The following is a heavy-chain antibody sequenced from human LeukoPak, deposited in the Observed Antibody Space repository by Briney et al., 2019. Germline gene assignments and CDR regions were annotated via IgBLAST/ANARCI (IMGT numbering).Heavy chain of an antibody. V-gene: IGHV4-34*01. CDR1: VGSFSGYY. CDR2: INHSGST. CDR3: ARGYYGSGSHCCHMDV. J-gene: IGHJ6*03. D-gene: IGHD3-10*01. Sequence: SETLSLTCAVYVGSFSGYYWSWIRQPPGKGLEWIGEINHSGSTNYNSSLKSRVTISVDTSKNQLSLKLSSVTAADTAVYYCARGYYGSGSHCCHMDVWGKGTTITV.